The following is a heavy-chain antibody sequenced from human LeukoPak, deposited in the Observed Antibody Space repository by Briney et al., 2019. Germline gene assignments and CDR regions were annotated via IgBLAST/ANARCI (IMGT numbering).Heavy chain of an antibody. Sequence: SETLSLTCTVSGGSISSYYWSWIRQPPGKGLEWLGYIYYSGSTNYNPSLKSRVTITVDTSKNQFSLKLSSVTAADTAVYYCASSETYYDILTGFYYYYGVDVWGQGTTVTVSS. D-gene: IGHD3-9*01. J-gene: IGHJ6*02. CDR2: IYYSGST. CDR3: ASSETYYDILTGFYYYYGVDV. CDR1: GGSISSYY. V-gene: IGHV4-59*01.